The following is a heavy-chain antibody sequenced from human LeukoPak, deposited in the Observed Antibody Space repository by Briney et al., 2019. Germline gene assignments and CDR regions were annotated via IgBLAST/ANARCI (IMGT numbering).Heavy chain of an antibody. CDR2: INPSGGST. V-gene: IGHV1-46*01. CDR1: GYSFTSYH. D-gene: IGHD3-10*01. Sequence: ASVKVSCKASGYSFTSYHMHWVRQAPGQGHEWMGIINPSGGSTSYAQKFQGRVTMTRDTSTSTVYMELSSLRSEDTAVYYCASQLAGSYYAVSDYWGQGTLVTVSS. CDR3: ASQLAGSYYAVSDY. J-gene: IGHJ4*02.